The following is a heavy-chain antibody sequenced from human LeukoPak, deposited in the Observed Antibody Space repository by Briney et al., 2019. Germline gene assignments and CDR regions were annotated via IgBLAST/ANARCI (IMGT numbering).Heavy chain of an antibody. D-gene: IGHD2-2*01. CDR1: GGSISSSSYY. J-gene: IGHJ6*03. CDR2: IYYSGST. CDR3: ALGRTSLLRSYYYYMDV. V-gene: IGHV4-39*01. Sequence: PSETLSLTCTVSGGSISSSSYYWGWIRQPPGKGLEWIGSIYYSGSTYYNPSLKSRVTISVDTSKNQFSLKLSSVTAADTAVYYCALGRTSLLRSYYYYMDVWGKRTTVTVSS.